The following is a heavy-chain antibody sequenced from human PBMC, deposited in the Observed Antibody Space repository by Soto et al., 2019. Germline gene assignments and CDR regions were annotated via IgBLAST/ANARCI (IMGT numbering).Heavy chain of an antibody. Sequence: PSETLSLTCTVSGGSISSGDYYWTWIRQPPGRGLEWIGYIYYSGRTYYNPSLKSRLTISLDTSKNQFSLKLTSVTAADTAVYYCARGRAHSSFDYWGQGALVTVS. CDR1: GGSISSGDYY. V-gene: IGHV4-30-4*01. CDR3: ARGRAHSSFDY. CDR2: IYYSGRT. J-gene: IGHJ4*02.